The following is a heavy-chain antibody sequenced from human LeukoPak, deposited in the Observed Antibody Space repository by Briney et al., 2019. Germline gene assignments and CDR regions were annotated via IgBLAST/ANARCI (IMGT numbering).Heavy chain of an antibody. CDR2: IYYSGST. Sequence: TPSETLSLTCTVSSGSISSSSYYWGWIRQPPGKGLEWIGSIYYSGSTYYNPSLKSRVTISVDTSKNQFSLKLSSVTAADTAVYYCARNPYYYDSYYYYYYMDVWGKGTTVTVSS. V-gene: IGHV4-39*07. D-gene: IGHD3-22*01. CDR3: ARNPYYYDSYYYYYYMDV. CDR1: SGSISSSSYY. J-gene: IGHJ6*03.